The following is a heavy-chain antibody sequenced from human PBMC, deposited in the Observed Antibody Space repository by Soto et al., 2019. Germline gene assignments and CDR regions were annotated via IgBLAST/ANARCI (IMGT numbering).Heavy chain of an antibody. Sequence: EVQLVESGGGLVQPGGSLRLSFAASGFTFSSYDMHWVRQATGEGLEWVSAIGTAGDTYYPGSVKGRFTISRENAKNSLYLQMNSLRAGDTAVYYCARRNWVWDAFDIWGQGTTVTVSS. V-gene: IGHV3-13*04. J-gene: IGHJ3*02. CDR2: IGTAGDT. CDR1: GFTFSSYD. CDR3: ARRNWVWDAFDI. D-gene: IGHD7-27*01.